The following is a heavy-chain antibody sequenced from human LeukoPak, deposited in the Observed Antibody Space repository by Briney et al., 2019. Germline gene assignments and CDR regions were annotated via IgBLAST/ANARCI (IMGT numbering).Heavy chain of an antibody. J-gene: IGHJ5*02. V-gene: IGHV3-74*01. Sequence: GSLRLSCAASGFTFSSYWMHWVRQAPGKGLVWVSRINSDGSSTSYADSVKGRFTISRDNAKNTLYLQMNSLRAEDTAVYYCARDGSSSWFHSGYFYWFDPWGQGTLVTVSS. CDR1: GFTFSSYW. D-gene: IGHD6-13*01. CDR3: ARDGSSSWFHSGYFYWFDP. CDR2: INSDGSST.